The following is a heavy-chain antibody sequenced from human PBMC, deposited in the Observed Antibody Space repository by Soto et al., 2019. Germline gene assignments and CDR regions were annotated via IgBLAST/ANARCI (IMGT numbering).Heavy chain of an antibody. J-gene: IGHJ4*02. CDR1: GYSFTSYW. Sequence: PGGSLKISCKGSGYSFTSYWISWVRQMPGKGLEWMGRIDPSDSYTNYSPSFQGHVTISADKSIRTAYLQWSSLKASDTAMYYCANPGIAVAAVWGQGTLVPVSS. D-gene: IGHD6-19*01. V-gene: IGHV5-10-1*01. CDR3: ANPGIAVAAV. CDR2: IDPSDSYT.